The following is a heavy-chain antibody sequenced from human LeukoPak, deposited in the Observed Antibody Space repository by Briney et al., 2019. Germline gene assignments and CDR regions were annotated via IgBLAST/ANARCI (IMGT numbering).Heavy chain of an antibody. J-gene: IGHJ2*01. Sequence: ASVKVSCKASGYTFTSNYIHWVRQAPGQGLEWMGIINPSGGNTSYAQKFQGRVTMTRDTSTSTVYMELSSLRSEDTAVYYCARDDNGSYSHFDLWGRGTLVTVSS. D-gene: IGHD1-26*01. CDR2: INPSGGNT. CDR3: ARDDNGSYSHFDL. V-gene: IGHV1-46*01. CDR1: GYTFTSNY.